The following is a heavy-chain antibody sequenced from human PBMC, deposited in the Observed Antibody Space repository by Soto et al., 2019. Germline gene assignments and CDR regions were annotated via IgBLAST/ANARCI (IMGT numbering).Heavy chain of an antibody. CDR2: IYWNDDK. D-gene: IGHD5-12*01. CDR3: AHPLGQVSGYSGYDFFDY. J-gene: IGHJ4*02. Sequence: SGPTLVKPTQTLTLTCTFSGFSLSTSGVGVGWIRQPPGKALEWLALIYWNDDKRYSPSLKSRLTITKDTSKNQVVLTMINMDPVDTATYYCAHPLGQVSGYSGYDFFDYWGQGTLVTVSS. CDR1: GFSLSTSGVG. V-gene: IGHV2-5*01.